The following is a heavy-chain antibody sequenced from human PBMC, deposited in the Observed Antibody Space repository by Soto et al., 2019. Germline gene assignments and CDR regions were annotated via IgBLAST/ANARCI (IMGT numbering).Heavy chain of an antibody. V-gene: IGHV1-24*01. Sequence: ASVKVSCKVSGYTLTELSMHWVGQAPGKGLEWMGGFDPEDGETIYAQKFQGRVTMTEDTSTDTAYMELSSLRSEDTAVYYCTRLFATYYYYIDVWGNGTTVTVSS. CDR2: FDPEDGET. CDR3: TRLFATYYYYIDV. CDR1: GYTLTELS. J-gene: IGHJ6*03.